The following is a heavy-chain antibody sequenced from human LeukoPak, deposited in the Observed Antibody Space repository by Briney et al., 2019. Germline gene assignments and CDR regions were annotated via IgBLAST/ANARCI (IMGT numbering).Heavy chain of an antibody. D-gene: IGHD3-10*01. V-gene: IGHV4-39*01. CDR3: ARHEYYGSGSQHIFDY. CDR2: IYYSGRT. Sequence: SETLSLTCTVSGGSISSSNSYWGWIRQPPGKGLEWIGSIYYSGRTYYNPSLKSRVTISVDTSKNQFSLKLSSVTAADTTVYYCARHEYYGSGSQHIFDYWGQGTLVTVSS. J-gene: IGHJ4*02. CDR1: GGSISSSNSY.